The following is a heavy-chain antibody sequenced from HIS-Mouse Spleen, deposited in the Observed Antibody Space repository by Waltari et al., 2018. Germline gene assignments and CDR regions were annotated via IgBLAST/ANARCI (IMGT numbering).Heavy chain of an antibody. Sequence: QVQLVQSGAEVKKPGASVKVSCKASGSTFTGYSLHRVRQAPGQGLEWMGWINPNSGGTNYAQKFQGRVTMTRDTSISTAYMELSRLRSDDTAVYYCARGSGRWELLLPNWFDPWGQGTLVTVSS. D-gene: IGHD1-26*01. CDR1: GSTFTGYS. CDR2: INPNSGGT. J-gene: IGHJ5*02. V-gene: IGHV1-2*02. CDR3: ARGSGRWELLLPNWFDP.